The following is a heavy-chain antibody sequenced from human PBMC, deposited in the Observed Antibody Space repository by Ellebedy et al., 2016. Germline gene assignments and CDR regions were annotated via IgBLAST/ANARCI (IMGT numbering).Heavy chain of an antibody. Sequence: GGSLRLSCAASGFTLSNAWVSWVRQAPGKGLEWVGRIIAKTDGGTADYAAPVTGRFTISRDDSKNTLFLQMNSLRSEDTAVYYCTTSGSYRFDYWGQGTTVSVSS. V-gene: IGHV3-15*05. CDR2: IIAKTDGGTA. D-gene: IGHD1-26*01. J-gene: IGHJ4*03. CDR3: TTSGSYRFDY. CDR1: GFTLSNAW.